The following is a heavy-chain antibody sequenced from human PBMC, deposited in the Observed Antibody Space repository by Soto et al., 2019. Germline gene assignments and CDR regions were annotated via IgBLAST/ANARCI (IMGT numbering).Heavy chain of an antibody. J-gene: IGHJ4*02. Sequence: QVQLQESGPGLVKPSQTLSLTCTVSGGSISSGGTGSDWTWIRQLPGKGLEWIGYIYYTGNTYYNPPLKSRPTISIDTSEDQFSLKLPSVTAADTAVYFCASGHDAYKVRYWGQGTLVTVSS. CDR2: IYYTGNT. CDR1: GGSISSGGTGSD. V-gene: IGHV4-31*03. CDR3: ASGHDAYKVRY. D-gene: IGHD1-1*01.